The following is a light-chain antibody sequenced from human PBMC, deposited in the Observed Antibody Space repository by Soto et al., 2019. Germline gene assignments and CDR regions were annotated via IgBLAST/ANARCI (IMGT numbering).Light chain of an antibody. Sequence: DVQVTQSPYSVSASVGDRVSITCRASQSVNNWLAWYQQRPGKAPKSLIYATSTLQSGVPSRFSGSGSGTDFTLTIDSLQPEDFATYYCQQYNNFPPTFGGVTIVDIK. CDR2: ATS. CDR3: QQYNNFPPT. J-gene: IGKJ3*01. CDR1: QSVNNW. V-gene: IGKV1D-16*01.